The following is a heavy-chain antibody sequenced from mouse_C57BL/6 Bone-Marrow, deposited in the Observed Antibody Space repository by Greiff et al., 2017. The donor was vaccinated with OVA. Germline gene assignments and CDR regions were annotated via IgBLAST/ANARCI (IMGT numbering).Heavy chain of an antibody. J-gene: IGHJ3*01. CDR2: SRNKADDYTT. V-gene: IGHV7-1*01. Sequence: EVQLVESGGGLVQSGRSLRLSCATSGFTFSDFYMEWVRQAPGKGLEWIAASRNKADDYTTEYSASVKGRFIVSRDTSQSILYLQMNALRAEDTAIYYCARDDGYGGTWFAYWGQGTLVTVSA. CDR3: ARDDGYGGTWFAY. D-gene: IGHD2-2*01. CDR1: GFTFSDFY.